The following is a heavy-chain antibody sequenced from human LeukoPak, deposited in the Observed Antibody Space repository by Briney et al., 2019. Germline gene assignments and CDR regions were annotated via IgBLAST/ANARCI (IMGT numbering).Heavy chain of an antibody. Sequence: GSLRLSCAASGFIFSSYSMNWVRQAPGKGLEWVSSINTGSSYISSADSLSGRFTISRDNAKNSLYLQMNSLRAEDTAVYYCARGRGDYGDHYFDYWGQGTLVTVSS. CDR2: INTGSSYI. V-gene: IGHV3-21*01. CDR1: GFIFSSYS. J-gene: IGHJ4*02. D-gene: IGHD4-17*01. CDR3: ARGRGDYGDHYFDY.